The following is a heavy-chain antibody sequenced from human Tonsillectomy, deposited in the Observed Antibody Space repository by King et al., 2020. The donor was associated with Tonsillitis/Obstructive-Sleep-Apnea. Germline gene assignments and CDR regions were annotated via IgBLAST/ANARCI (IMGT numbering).Heavy chain of an antibody. CDR2: IYPGDSDT. V-gene: IGHV5-51*01. D-gene: IGHD3-10*01. CDR3: ARHPESGSGPYYFDY. J-gene: IGHJ4*02. Sequence: LVPSGAEVKKPGESLTISCKGSGHSFTSYWIGWVRQMPGKGLEWMGIIYPGDSDTRYSPSFQGQVTISADKSISTAYLQWSSLKASDTAMYYCARHPESGSGPYYFDYWGQGTLVTVSS. CDR1: GHSFTSYW.